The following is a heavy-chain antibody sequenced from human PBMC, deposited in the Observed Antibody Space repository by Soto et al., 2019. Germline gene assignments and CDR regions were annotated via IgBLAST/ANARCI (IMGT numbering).Heavy chain of an antibody. D-gene: IGHD2-2*01. Sequence: PGGSLRLPCAASGFTFRNYAMHWVRQAPGKGLEWVAVISYDGSNKYYADSVKGRFTISRDNSKNTLYLQMNSLRAEDTAVYYGAKDLCSSSSCYYNYGMDVWGQGTTVTVSS. CDR2: ISYDGSNK. J-gene: IGHJ6*02. CDR1: GFTFRNYA. CDR3: AKDLCSSSSCYYNYGMDV. V-gene: IGHV3-30*18.